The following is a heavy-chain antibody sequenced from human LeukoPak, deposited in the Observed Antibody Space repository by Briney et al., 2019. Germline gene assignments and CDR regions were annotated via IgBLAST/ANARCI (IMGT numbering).Heavy chain of an antibody. J-gene: IGHJ4*02. CDR3: ARGPIGGEYDY. CDR2: INPKNGGT. Sequence: ASVKVSCKASGYAFTVYYMHWIRQAPGQGLEWMGWINPKNGGTNYAQKFEGRVTMTRDSSINTAYMELSRLNSDDTAVYYCARGPIGGEYDYWGQGTLVTVSS. D-gene: IGHD4-23*01. V-gene: IGHV1-2*02. CDR1: GYAFTVYY.